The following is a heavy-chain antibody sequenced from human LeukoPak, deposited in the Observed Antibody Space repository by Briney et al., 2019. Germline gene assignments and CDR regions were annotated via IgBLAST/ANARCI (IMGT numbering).Heavy chain of an antibody. Sequence: GGSLRLSCAASGFTFSSYAMSWVRQAPGKGLEWISTISGSGGGTYYADSVKGRFTTSRDNSKNTSSLQMNSLRAEDTAVYHCAKGLVGTEYFQHWGQGTLVTVSS. V-gene: IGHV3-23*01. CDR1: GFTFSSYA. CDR3: AKGLVGTEYFQH. D-gene: IGHD2-8*02. CDR2: ISGSGGGT. J-gene: IGHJ1*01.